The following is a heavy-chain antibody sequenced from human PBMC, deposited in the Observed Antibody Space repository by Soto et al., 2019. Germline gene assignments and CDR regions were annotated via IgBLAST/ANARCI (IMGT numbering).Heavy chain of an antibody. V-gene: IGHV4-30-2*05. J-gene: IGHJ4*02. D-gene: IGHD2-2*01. Sequence: SETLSLTCDVSGDTISTGGYTWAWIRQPPGKDLEWIAHTYHNGNTYYTPSLKSRATISLDTSRNQFFLNLNSVTAADTAVYYCARDVGSSHGPGHPHYFDYWGQGTLVTVSS. CDR1: GDTISTGGYT. CDR3: ARDVGSSHGPGHPHYFDY. CDR2: TYHNGNT.